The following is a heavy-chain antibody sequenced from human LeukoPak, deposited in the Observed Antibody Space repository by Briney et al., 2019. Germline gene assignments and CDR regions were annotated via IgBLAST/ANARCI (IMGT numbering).Heavy chain of an antibody. J-gene: IGHJ4*02. CDR3: ARDEVGVITEFDY. CDR2: ISPSGSTI. Sequence: PGGSLRLSCAASGFTFSSYSMNWVRQAPGKGLEWVSYISPSGSTIYYAESVKGRFTISRDNAKNSLYLQMNSLRVEDTAVYYCARDEVGVITEFDYWGQGTVVTVPS. V-gene: IGHV3-48*04. CDR1: GFTFSSYS. D-gene: IGHD3-10*01.